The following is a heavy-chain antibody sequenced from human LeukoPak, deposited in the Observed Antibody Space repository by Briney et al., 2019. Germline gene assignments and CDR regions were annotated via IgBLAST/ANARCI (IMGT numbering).Heavy chain of an antibody. CDR3: ARGPLPYGYGPEALDY. Sequence: RGSLRLSCAASGFTFSSYEMNWVRRAPGKGLEWVSYISSSGSTIYYADSVKGRFTISRDNAKNSLYLQMNSLRAEDTAVYYCARGPLPYGYGPEALDYWGQGTLVTVSS. CDR2: ISSSGSTI. CDR1: GFTFSSYE. V-gene: IGHV3-48*03. J-gene: IGHJ4*02. D-gene: IGHD5-18*01.